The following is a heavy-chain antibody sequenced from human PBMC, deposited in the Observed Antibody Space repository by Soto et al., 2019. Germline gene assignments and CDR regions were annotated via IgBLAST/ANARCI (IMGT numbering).Heavy chain of an antibody. CDR3: ARQRRGYYDFWSGYEWFDP. J-gene: IGHJ5*02. CDR1: GGSISSSSYY. D-gene: IGHD3-3*01. CDR2: IYYSGST. V-gene: IGHV4-39*01. Sequence: SETLSLTCTVSGGSISSSSYYWGWIRQPPGKGLEWIGSIYYSGSTYYNTSLKSRGNISVDASKNQFSLKLSSVTAADTAVYFCARQRRGYYDFWSGYEWFDPWGQGTLVTVS.